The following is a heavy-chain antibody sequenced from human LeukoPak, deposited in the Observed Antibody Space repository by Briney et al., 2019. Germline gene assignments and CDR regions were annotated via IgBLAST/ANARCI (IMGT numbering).Heavy chain of an antibody. V-gene: IGHV4-4*02. CDR2: IYHSGST. J-gene: IGHJ4*02. Sequence: SETLSLTCAVSGGSINDNNWWTWVRQAPGKGLEWIGEIYHSGSTNYNPSLKSRVTISLDKSKNEFSLRLTSVTAADTAVYYCARLGYYDSSGLPFDYWGQGTLVTVSS. CDR1: GGSINDNNW. D-gene: IGHD3-22*01. CDR3: ARLGYYDSSGLPFDY.